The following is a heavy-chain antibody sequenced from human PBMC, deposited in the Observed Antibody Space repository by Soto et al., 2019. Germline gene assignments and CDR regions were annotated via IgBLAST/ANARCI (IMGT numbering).Heavy chain of an antibody. V-gene: IGHV2-5*02. J-gene: IGHJ4*02. CDR2: IYWDDDK. CDR1: GFSLSSTRMA. Sequence: QITLKESGPTLVKPTQTLTLTCTFSGFSLSSTRMAVGWIRQPPGKALEWLALIYWDDDKRYSPFLKCRLTITKDTSKSLVVLTMPSMEPLDTARYYCAHIVVAGLGYYFDYWGQGTLVSVSS. D-gene: IGHD6-19*01. CDR3: AHIVVAGLGYYFDY.